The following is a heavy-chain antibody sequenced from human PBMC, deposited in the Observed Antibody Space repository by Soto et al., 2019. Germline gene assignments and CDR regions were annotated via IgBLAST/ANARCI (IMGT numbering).Heavy chain of an antibody. V-gene: IGHV4-30-4*01. Sequence: QVRLQESGPGLVKPSQTLYLTCTVSGGSINSGDYYWGWIRQPPGKGLEWIGYIYYSGSTYYNPSLKSRVTISVDTSKNHFSLNMRSVTAADTAVYYCARPASVYDKSVYHDAFDIWGQGTMVTVSS. D-gene: IGHD3-22*01. CDR2: IYYSGST. CDR3: ARPASVYDKSVYHDAFDI. CDR1: GGSINSGDYY. J-gene: IGHJ3*02.